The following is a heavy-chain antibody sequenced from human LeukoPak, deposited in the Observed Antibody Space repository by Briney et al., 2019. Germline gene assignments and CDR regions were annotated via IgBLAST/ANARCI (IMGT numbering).Heavy chain of an antibody. CDR3: ARVRPGFLLVRGAGKPFDY. Sequence: PSETLSLTCTVSGGSISSYYWSWIRQPPGKGLEWIGYIYYSGSTNYNPSLKSRVTMSVDTSKNQFSLKLSSVTAADTAVYYCARVRPGFLLVRGAGKPFDYWGQGTLVTVSS. J-gene: IGHJ4*02. CDR1: GGSISSYY. V-gene: IGHV4-59*12. CDR2: IYYSGST. D-gene: IGHD3-10*01.